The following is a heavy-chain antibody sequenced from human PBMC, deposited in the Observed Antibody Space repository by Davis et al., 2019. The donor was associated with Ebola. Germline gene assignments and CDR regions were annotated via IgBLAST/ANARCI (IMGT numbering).Heavy chain of an antibody. CDR3: ARNSEVTTLYYYYGMDV. D-gene: IGHD4-17*01. J-gene: IGHJ6*02. CDR2: ISAYNGNT. V-gene: IGHV1-18*01. CDR1: GYTLTSHG. Sequence: ASVTVPCKPSGYTLTSHGISWVRQAPGQGLEWTGWISAYNGNTNYAQKLQGRVTMTTDTSTSTAYMGLRSLRTDDTAVYYCARNSEVTTLYYYYGMDVWGQGTTVTVSS.